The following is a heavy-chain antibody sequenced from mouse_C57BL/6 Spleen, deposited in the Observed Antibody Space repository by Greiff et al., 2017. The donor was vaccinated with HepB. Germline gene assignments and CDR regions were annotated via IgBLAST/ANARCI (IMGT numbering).Heavy chain of an antibody. D-gene: IGHD2-5*01. CDR1: GYTFTSYW. V-gene: IGHV1-69*01. Sequence: VQLQQPGAELVMPGASVKLSCKASGYTFTSYWMHWVKQRPGQGLEWIGEIDPSDSYTKYHQKFKGKSTLTVDKSSSTAYMQHSSLTSEDSAVYYCARGYSNYGGLYAMDYWGQGTSVTVSS. J-gene: IGHJ4*01. CDR2: IDPSDSYT. CDR3: ARGYSNYGGLYAMDY.